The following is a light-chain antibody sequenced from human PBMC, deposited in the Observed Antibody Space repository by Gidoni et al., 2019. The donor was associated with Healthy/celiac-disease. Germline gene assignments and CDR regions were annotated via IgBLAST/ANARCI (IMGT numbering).Light chain of an antibody. CDR2: GAS. CDR3: QQYGSSPWT. CDR1: QSVSSSY. Sequence: IVLTQSPGTLSLSPGERATLSCRASQSVSSSYLAWYQQKPGQAPRLLIYGASSRATSIPARFSGSASGTDFTLTISRLEPEDFAVYYWQQYGSSPWTFGQGTKVEIK. V-gene: IGKV3-20*01. J-gene: IGKJ1*01.